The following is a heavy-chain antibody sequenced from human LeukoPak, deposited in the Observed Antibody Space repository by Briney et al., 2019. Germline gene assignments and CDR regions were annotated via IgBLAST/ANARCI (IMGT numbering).Heavy chain of an antibody. Sequence: ASVKVSCKASGYTFTSYDINWVRQATGQGLEWMGWMNPNSGNTGYAPEFQGRVTITTDTSTTTAYMELRSLRSDDTAVYYCARAQNPVLFGGVIVIPVYFDYWGQGTLVTVSS. CDR3: ARAQNPVLFGGVIVIPVYFDY. V-gene: IGHV1-8*01. CDR1: GYTFTSYD. J-gene: IGHJ4*02. D-gene: IGHD3-16*02. CDR2: MNPNSGNT.